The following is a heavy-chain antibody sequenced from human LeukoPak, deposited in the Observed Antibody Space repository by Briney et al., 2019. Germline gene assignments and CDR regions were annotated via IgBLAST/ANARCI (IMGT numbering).Heavy chain of an antibody. Sequence: RSGGSLRLSCAASGFTFSSYAMSWVRQAPGKGLEWVSAISGSGGSTYYADSVKGRFTISRDNSKNTLYLQMNSLRAEDTAVYYCAIHAMVRGVITPFDYWGQGTLVTVSS. CDR1: GFTFSSYA. J-gene: IGHJ4*02. CDR3: AIHAMVRGVITPFDY. V-gene: IGHV3-23*01. D-gene: IGHD3-10*01. CDR2: ISGSGGST.